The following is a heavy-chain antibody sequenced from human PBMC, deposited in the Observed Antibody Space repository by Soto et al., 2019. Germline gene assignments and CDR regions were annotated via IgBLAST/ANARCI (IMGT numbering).Heavy chain of an antibody. V-gene: IGHV3-23*01. Sequence: EVQLLESGGGLVQPGGSLRLSCAASGFTFSISAMTWVRQAPGKGLEWVSVISGSGDSTYYADSLKGRFTVSRDNSKTTLYLQMNSLRADDTAVYYCAKHIGILTGTLASWGQGTLVTVAS. D-gene: IGHD1-1*01. J-gene: IGHJ4*02. CDR2: ISGSGDST. CDR1: GFTFSISA. CDR3: AKHIGILTGTLAS.